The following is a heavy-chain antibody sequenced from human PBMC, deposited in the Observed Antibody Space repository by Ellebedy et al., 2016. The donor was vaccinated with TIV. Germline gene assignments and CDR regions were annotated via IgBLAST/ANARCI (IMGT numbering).Heavy chain of an antibody. CDR1: GFTFNRHG. D-gene: IGHD4-17*01. CDR2: ISYDGSSE. J-gene: IGHJ4*02. CDR3: AKGGRDDTGDYAPDY. V-gene: IGHV3-30*18. Sequence: GESLKISCAASGFTFNRHGMHWVRQAPGKGLEWVAVISYDGSSEYYADSVKGRFTISRDNSKNTVLLQMHSLRTDDTAVYYCAKGGRDDTGDYAPDYWGQGTLLTVSS.